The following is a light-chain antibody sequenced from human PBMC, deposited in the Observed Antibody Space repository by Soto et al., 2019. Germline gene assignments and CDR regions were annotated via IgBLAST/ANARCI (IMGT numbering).Light chain of an antibody. CDR1: SSNIGAGYD. Sequence: QSVLTQPPSVYGAPGQRVTISGTGSSSNIGAGYDVHWYQQLPGTAPKLLIYGNSNRPSGVPDRFSGSKSGTSASLAITGLQAEDEADYYCQSYDSSLSGSKFGGGTKVTVL. CDR2: GNS. CDR3: QSYDSSLSGSK. V-gene: IGLV1-40*01. J-gene: IGLJ2*01.